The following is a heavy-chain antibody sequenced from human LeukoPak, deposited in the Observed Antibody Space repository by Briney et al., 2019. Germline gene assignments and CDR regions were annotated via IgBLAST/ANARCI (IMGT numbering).Heavy chain of an antibody. J-gene: IGHJ6*02. CDR2: ISYDGSNK. CDR1: GFTFSSYA. Sequence: GRSLRLSCAASGFTFSSYAMHWVRQAPGKGLEWVAVISYDGSNKYYADSVKGRFTISRDNSKNTLYLQMNSLRAEDTAVYYCARAGNQLLYRELSYYGMDVWGQGTTVTVSS. V-gene: IGHV3-30-3*01. D-gene: IGHD2-2*02. CDR3: ARAGNQLLYRELSYYGMDV.